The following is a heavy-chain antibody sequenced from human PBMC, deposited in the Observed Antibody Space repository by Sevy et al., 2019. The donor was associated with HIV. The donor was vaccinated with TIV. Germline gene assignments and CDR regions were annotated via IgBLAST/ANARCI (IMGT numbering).Heavy chain of an antibody. J-gene: IGHJ6*02. Sequence: SVKVSCKASGGTFSSYAISWVRQAPGQGLEWMGGIIPIFGTANYAQKFQGRVTITADESTSTAYMELSSLRSEDTAVYYCAQIPTHYDFWSGRSANYYGMDVWGQGTTVTVSS. V-gene: IGHV1-69*13. CDR1: GGTFSSYA. CDR3: AQIPTHYDFWSGRSANYYGMDV. CDR2: IIPIFGTA. D-gene: IGHD3-3*01.